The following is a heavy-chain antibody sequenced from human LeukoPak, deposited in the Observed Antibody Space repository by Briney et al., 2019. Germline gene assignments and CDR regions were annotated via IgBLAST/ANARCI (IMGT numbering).Heavy chain of an antibody. V-gene: IGHV1-18*01. CDR2: ISAYNGNT. CDR1: GYTFTSYG. CDR3: ARSIHHYYDSSGYLAGD. D-gene: IGHD3-22*01. J-gene: IGHJ4*02. Sequence: ASVKVSCKASGYTFTSYGISWVRQAPGQGLEWMGWISAYNGNTNYAQKFQGRVTITADESTSTAYMELSSLRSEDTAVYYCARSIHHYYDSSGYLAGDWGQGTLITVSS.